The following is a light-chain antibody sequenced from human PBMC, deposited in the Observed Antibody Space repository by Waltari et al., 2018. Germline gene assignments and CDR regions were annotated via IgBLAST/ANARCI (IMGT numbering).Light chain of an antibody. CDR1: SSDVGGYKY. J-gene: IGLJ2*01. Sequence: QSALTQPASVSGSPGQSITISCTGTSSDVGGYKYVSWYQQHPGKAPKLMIYEVSNRASGVSNRFSGSKAGNTASLTISGLQAEDEADYYCSSYTSISTVVFGGGTKLTVL. V-gene: IGLV2-14*01. CDR3: SSYTSISTVV. CDR2: EVS.